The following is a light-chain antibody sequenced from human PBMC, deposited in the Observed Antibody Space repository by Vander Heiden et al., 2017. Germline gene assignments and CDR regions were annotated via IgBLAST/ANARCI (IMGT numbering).Light chain of an antibody. CDR3: QQYGSSPRYT. V-gene: IGKV3-20*01. Sequence: EIVFTQSPGTLSLSPGERATLSCRASQSVSSSYLAWYQQKPGQAPRLLIYGASSRATGIPDSFSGSGSGTDFTLTISRLEPEDFAVYYCQQYGSSPRYTFGQGTKLEIK. CDR1: QSVSSSY. CDR2: GAS. J-gene: IGKJ2*01.